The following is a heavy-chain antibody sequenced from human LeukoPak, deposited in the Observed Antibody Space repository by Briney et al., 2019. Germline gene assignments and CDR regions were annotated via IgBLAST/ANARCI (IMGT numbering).Heavy chain of an antibody. V-gene: IGHV4-34*01. Sequence: SETLSLTCTVYGGSFSGYYWSWIRQPPGKGLEWIGEINQSGSTNYNPSLKSRVTISADTSKNQFSLKLNSMTAADTAVYYCASRVYGGNDYWGQGTLVTVSS. CDR3: ASRVYGGNDY. D-gene: IGHD4-23*01. J-gene: IGHJ4*02. CDR1: GGSFSGYY. CDR2: INQSGST.